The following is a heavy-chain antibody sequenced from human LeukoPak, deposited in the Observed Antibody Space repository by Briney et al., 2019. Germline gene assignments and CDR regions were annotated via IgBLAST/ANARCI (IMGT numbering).Heavy chain of an antibody. V-gene: IGHV4-30-2*01. CDR1: GGSISSGGYS. J-gene: IGHJ6*02. CDR2: IYRSGST. CDR3: ARERDYYYGMDV. Sequence: PSETLSLTCAVSGGSISSGGYSWSWVRQPPGKGLEWIGYIYRSGSTYYNPSLRSRVTISVDRSKNQFSLKLSSVTAADTAVYYCARERDYYYGMDVWGQGTTVTVSS.